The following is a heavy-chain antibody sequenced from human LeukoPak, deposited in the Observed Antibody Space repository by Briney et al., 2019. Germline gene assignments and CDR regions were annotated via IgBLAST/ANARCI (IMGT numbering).Heavy chain of an antibody. CDR1: GFTFTDYD. J-gene: IGHJ4*02. D-gene: IGHD3-16*02. Sequence: GGSLSLSSVASGFTFTDYDMTWVRQAPGKGLEYVSSIGAGYYTFYAASVKSRFSISRDNSKNTLYLKMNNLRADDTAVYFCAKKLPPASFYFDFWGQGSLVTVSS. V-gene: IGHV3-23*01. CDR3: AKKLPPASFYFDF. CDR2: IGAGYYT.